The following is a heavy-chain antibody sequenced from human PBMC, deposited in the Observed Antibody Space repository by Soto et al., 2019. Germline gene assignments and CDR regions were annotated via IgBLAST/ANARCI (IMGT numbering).Heavy chain of an antibody. CDR2: ISSSSSYI. CDR1: GFTFSSYS. J-gene: IGHJ4*02. V-gene: IGHV3-21*01. D-gene: IGHD6-13*01. Sequence: GGSLRLSCAASGFTFSSYSMNWVRQAPGKGLEWVSSISSSSSYIYYADSVKGRFTISRDNAKNSLYLQMNSLRAEYTAVYYCARDGIAAAGLFDYWGQGTLVTVSS. CDR3: ARDGIAAAGLFDY.